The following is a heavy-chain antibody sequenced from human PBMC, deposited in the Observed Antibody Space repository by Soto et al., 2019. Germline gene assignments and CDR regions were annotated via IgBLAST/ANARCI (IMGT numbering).Heavy chain of an antibody. V-gene: IGHV5-10-1*01. CDR2: IDPSDSQT. CDR1: GYSFAGYW. D-gene: IGHD3-22*01. CDR3: ARQIYDSDTGPNFQYYFDS. Sequence: PGEPLKVSCKGSGYSFAGYWITWVRQKPGKGLEWMGRIDPSDSQTYYSPSFRGHVTISVTKSITTVFLQWSSLRVSDTAMYYCARQIYDSDTGPNFQYYFDSWGQVTPVTVSS. J-gene: IGHJ4*02.